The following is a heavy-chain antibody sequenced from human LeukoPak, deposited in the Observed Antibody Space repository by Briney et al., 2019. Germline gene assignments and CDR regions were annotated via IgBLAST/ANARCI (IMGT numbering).Heavy chain of an antibody. CDR3: ARGVGRGHYYGMDV. CDR2: INHSGST. Sequence: TSETLSLTCAVYGGSFSGYYWSWIRQPPGKGLEWIGEINHSGSTNYNPSLKSRVTISVGTPKNQFSLKLSSVTAADTAVYYCARGVGRGHYYGMDVWGQGTTVTVSS. CDR1: GGSFSGYY. D-gene: IGHD3-10*01. J-gene: IGHJ6*02. V-gene: IGHV4-34*01.